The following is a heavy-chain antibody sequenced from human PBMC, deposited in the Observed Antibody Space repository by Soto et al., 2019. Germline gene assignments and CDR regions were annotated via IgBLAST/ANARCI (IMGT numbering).Heavy chain of an antibody. CDR3: VKEANPFINTLVVLIFDY. J-gene: IGHJ4*02. CDR2: ISRDGRST. V-gene: IGHV3-64D*08. Sequence: GGSLRLSCSASGFTFSMHSMHWARQTPGKALEYVSAISRDGRSTFYADSVKGRFTISRDNSKNTLYLRMNSLRSDDTAVYYCVKEANPFINTLVVLIFDYWGQGTQVTVSS. CDR1: GFTFSMHS. D-gene: IGHD3-22*01.